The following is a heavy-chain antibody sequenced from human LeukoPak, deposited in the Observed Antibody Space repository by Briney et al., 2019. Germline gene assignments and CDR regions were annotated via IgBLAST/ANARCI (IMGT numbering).Heavy chain of an antibody. V-gene: IGHV4-59*01. D-gene: IGHD4-17*01. CDR3: ASGTTVTKKGFDY. J-gene: IGHJ4*02. Sequence: SETLPLTCTVCGGSISSYYWSWIRQPPGKGLEWIGYIYYSGSTNYNPSLKSRVTISVDTSKSQFSLKLSSVTAADTAVYYCASGTTVTKKGFDYWGQGTLVTVSS. CDR1: GGSISSYY. CDR2: IYYSGST.